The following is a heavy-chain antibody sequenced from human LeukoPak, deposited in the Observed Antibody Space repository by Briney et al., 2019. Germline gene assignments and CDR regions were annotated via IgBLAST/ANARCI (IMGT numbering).Heavy chain of an antibody. D-gene: IGHD6-19*01. Sequence: PSETLSLTCTVSGCSLSSHSWTWLRQPPGKGLEWIGANTNYNPSLKSRVTISVDTSKNQFSLKLNSVTAADTAAYYGAIHYMSGWCDCWGQGTLVTVSS. CDR2: ANT. J-gene: IGHJ4*02. V-gene: IGHV4-59*08. CDR3: AIHYMSGWCDC. CDR1: GCSLSSHS.